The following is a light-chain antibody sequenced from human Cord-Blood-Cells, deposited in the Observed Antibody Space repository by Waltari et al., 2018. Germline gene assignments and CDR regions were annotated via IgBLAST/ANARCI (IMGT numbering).Light chain of an antibody. J-gene: IGLJ3*02. CDR2: EKN. V-gene: IGLV1-51*02. CDR1: SSNIGTNY. Sequence: QSVLTQPPSVSAAPGQKVTISCSGSSSNIGTNYVSWYQQLPGTAPKLLIYEKNKGPSGIPDRFSGSKSGTSATLGITGLQTGDEADYYCGTWDSSLSAWVFGGGTKLTVL. CDR3: GTWDSSLSAWV.